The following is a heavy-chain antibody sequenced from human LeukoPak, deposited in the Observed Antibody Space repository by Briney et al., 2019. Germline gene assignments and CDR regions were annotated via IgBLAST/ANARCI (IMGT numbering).Heavy chain of an antibody. CDR1: GGSISSGGYY. CDR3: ARDYVGYGMDV. Sequence: SETLSLTCTVSGGSISSGGYYWSWLRQHPGKGLEWIGYIYYSGSTYYNPSLKSRVTISVDTSKNQFSLKLSSVTAADTAVYYCARDYVGYGMDVWGQGTTVTVSS. J-gene: IGHJ6*02. V-gene: IGHV4-31*03. D-gene: IGHD4-23*01. CDR2: IYYSGST.